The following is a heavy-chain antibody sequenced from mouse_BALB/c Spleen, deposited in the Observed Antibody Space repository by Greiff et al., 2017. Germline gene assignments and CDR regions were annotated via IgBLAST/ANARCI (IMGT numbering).Heavy chain of an antibody. V-gene: IGHV2-2*02. CDR1: GFSLTSYG. J-gene: IGHJ4*01. Sequence: VKVVESGPGLVQPSQSLSITCTVSGFSLTSYGVHWVRQSPGKGLEWLGVIWSGGSTDYNAAFISRLSISKDNSKSQVFFKMNSLQANDTAIYYCARNWNAMDYWGQGTSVTVSS. CDR3: ARNWNAMDY. CDR2: IWSGGST.